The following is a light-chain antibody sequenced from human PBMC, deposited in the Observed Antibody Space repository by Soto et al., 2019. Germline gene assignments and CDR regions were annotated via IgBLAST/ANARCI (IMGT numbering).Light chain of an antibody. J-gene: IGLJ3*02. CDR3: CSHAGSYTWV. Sequence: QSALTQLRSVSGSPGQSVTISCTGTSSDVGGDNHVSWYQQHPGKAPKLLIYDVTKRPSGVPDRFSGSKSGNTASLTIFGLQAEDEADYFCCSHAGSYTWVFGGGTKVTVL. CDR2: DVT. V-gene: IGLV2-11*01. CDR1: SSDVGGDNH.